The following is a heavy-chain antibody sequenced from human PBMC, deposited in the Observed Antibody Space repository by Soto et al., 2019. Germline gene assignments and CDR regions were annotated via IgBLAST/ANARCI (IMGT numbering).Heavy chain of an antibody. Sequence: GGSLRLSCAASGFTFSSYAMSWVRQAPGKGLEWVSAISGSGGSTYYADSVKGRFTISRDNSKNTLYLQMNSLRAEDTAVYYCAKGAFEGSSWALRIRLGMDVWGQGTTVTVSS. J-gene: IGHJ6*02. V-gene: IGHV3-23*01. CDR3: AKGAFEGSSWALRIRLGMDV. CDR2: ISGSGGST. D-gene: IGHD6-13*01. CDR1: GFTFSSYA.